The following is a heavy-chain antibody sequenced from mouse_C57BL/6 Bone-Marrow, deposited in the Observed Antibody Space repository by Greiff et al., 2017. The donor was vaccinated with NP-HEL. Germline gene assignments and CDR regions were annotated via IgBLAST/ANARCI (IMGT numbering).Heavy chain of an antibody. Sequence: LQESGAELARPGASVKLSCKASGYTFTSYGISWVKQRTGQGLEWIGEIYPRSGNTYYNEKFKGKATLTADKSSSTAYMELRSLTSEDSAVYFCARSLYYYGSSYDYFDYWGQGTTLTVSS. CDR1: GYTFTSYG. CDR3: ARSLYYYGSSYDYFDY. V-gene: IGHV1-81*01. D-gene: IGHD1-1*01. CDR2: IYPRSGNT. J-gene: IGHJ2*01.